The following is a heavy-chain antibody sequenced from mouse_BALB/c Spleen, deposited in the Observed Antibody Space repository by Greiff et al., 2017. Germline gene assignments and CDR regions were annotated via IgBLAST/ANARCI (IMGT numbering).Heavy chain of an antibody. V-gene: IGHV5-17*02. CDR3: ARYYKYDGYYCAMDY. J-gene: IGHJ4*01. CDR2: ISSGSSTI. D-gene: IGHD2-14*01. CDR1: GFTFSSFG. Sequence: EVKLVESGGGLVQPGGSRKLSCAASGFTFSSFGMHWVRQAPEKGLEWVAYISSGSSTIYYADTVKGRFTISRDNPKNTLFLQMTSLRSEDTAMYYCARYYKYDGYYCAMDYWGQGTSVTVSS.